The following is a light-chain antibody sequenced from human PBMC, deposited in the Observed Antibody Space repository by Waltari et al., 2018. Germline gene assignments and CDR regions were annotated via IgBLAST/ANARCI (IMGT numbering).Light chain of an antibody. J-gene: IGKJ3*01. CDR3: LQYKSNPFT. V-gene: IGKV1-17*01. Sequence: EIQMTHSPSSLSASAGDRVTITCRASQAINTYLNWYQQKPGKSPKRLIHAASSLESGVPSRFSGSGSGTDFTLTISSLQPEDFATYYCLQYKSNPFTFGPGTKLDI. CDR2: AAS. CDR1: QAINTY.